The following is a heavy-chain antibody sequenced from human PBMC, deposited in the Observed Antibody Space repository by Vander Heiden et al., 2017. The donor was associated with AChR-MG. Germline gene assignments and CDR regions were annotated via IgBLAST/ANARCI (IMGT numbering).Heavy chain of an antibody. V-gene: IGHV3-30*18. CDR1: GFTFSSYG. J-gene: IGHJ5*02. Sequence: QVQLVESGGGVVQPGRSLRLSCAASGFTFSSYGMHWVRQAPGKGLEWVAVISYDGSNKYYADSVKGRFTISRDNSKNTLYLQMNSLRAEDTAVYYCAKLKDGPKGHWFDPWGQGTLVTVSS. CDR3: AKLKDGPKGHWFDP. CDR2: ISYDGSNK.